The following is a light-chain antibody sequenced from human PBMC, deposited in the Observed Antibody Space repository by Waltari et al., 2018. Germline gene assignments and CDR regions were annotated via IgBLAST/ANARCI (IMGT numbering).Light chain of an antibody. J-gene: IGLJ2*01. Sequence: QSALTQPPSASGSPGQSVTISCTGTSSDVGAYNYVLWYQQHPGKAPKLIIYEVSKWPSGVPDRFSGSKSGNTASLTVSGLQAEDEADYYCSSYTGSNKVVFGGGTKLTVL. CDR1: SSDVGAYNY. V-gene: IGLV2-8*01. CDR3: SSYTGSNKVV. CDR2: EVS.